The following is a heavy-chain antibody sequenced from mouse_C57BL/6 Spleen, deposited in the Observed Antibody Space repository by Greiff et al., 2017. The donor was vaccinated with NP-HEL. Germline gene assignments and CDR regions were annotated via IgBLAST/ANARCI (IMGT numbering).Heavy chain of an antibody. CDR1: GYSITSGYY. J-gene: IGHJ3*01. D-gene: IGHD4-1*02. CDR3: ARDLNWVFAY. CDR2: MSYDGSN. V-gene: IGHV3-6*01. Sequence: EVQLQESGPGLVKPSQSLSLTCSVTGYSITSGYYWNWIRQFPGNKLEWMGYMSYDGSNNYNPSLKNRISITRDTSKNQFFLKLNSVTTEDTATYYCARDLNWVFAYWGQGTLVTVSA.